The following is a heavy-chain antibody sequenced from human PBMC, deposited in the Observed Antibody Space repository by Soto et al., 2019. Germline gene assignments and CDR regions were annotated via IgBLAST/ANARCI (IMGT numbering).Heavy chain of an antibody. CDR2: IYWDDDK. CDR3: AHLSCSSTSCHTSVAGNFDY. V-gene: IGHV2-5*02. D-gene: IGHD2-2*02. Sequence: SGPTLVNPTQTLTLTCTFSGFSLSTSGVSVGWIRQPPGKALEWLALIYWDDDKSYSPSLKSSLTLTKDTAKNQVVLTMTNMDPVDTATYYSAHLSCSSTSCHTSVAGNFDYWGQGTLVTVSS. CDR1: GFSLSTSGVS. J-gene: IGHJ4*02.